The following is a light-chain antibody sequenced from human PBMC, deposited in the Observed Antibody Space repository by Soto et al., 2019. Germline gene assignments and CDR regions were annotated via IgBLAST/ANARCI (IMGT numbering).Light chain of an antibody. J-gene: IGKJ1*01. Sequence: DIELTQSPATLSLSPGEGATLSCRASQRVSTYLAWYQQKRGKAPRLLIHGASNMSTGIPYRFSGSGSGTNFTLTISRLQPEDFAAYYCQQYDDSPRTFGQGTKVEPK. CDR1: QRVSTY. V-gene: IGKV3-20*01. CDR2: GAS. CDR3: QQYDDSPRT.